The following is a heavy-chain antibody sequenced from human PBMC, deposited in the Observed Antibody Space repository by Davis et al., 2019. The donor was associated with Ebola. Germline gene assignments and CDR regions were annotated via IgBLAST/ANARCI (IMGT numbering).Heavy chain of an antibody. Sequence: PGGSLRLSCAAFGFTFSDYYMSWVRQTPGKGLEWLSYISTSGRTIYYAHPVKGRFTISRDTAKNPLYLQMTSLRADDTAVYYCATDDYINWGQGTLVTVSS. D-gene: IGHD4/OR15-4a*01. J-gene: IGHJ4*02. CDR1: GFTFSDYY. V-gene: IGHV3-11*01. CDR2: ISTSGRTI. CDR3: ATDDYIN.